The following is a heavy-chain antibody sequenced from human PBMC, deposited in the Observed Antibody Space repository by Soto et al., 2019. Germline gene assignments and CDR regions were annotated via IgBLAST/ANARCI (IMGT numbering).Heavy chain of an antibody. D-gene: IGHD5-12*01. V-gene: IGHV6-1*01. CDR3: AKGDNLGPKTGYAFDP. J-gene: IGHJ5*02. CDR2: TYFRSKWYD. CDR1: GDSVSSNTAS. Sequence: SQTLSLTCAISGDSVSSNTASWNWIRQSPSRGLEWLGRTYFRSKWYDDYAVSVKSRIIINPDTSNNQFSLQLNSVTPEDTAVYFCAKGDNLGPKTGYAFDPWGQGIMVTVSS.